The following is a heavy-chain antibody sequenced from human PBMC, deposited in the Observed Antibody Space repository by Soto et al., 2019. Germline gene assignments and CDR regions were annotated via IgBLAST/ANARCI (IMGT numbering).Heavy chain of an antibody. D-gene: IGHD2-2*01. V-gene: IGHV1-69*06. Sequence: QVQLVQSGAEVKRPGSSVTVSCKASGGTFSKDAISWVRQAPGQGLEWMGGIILKFGTAKYAQNLQGRLTITADTSTVTVFMELSSLRSEDTAVYYCATGYCSTTACHSRAGPLFGYWGQGTLVIVSS. J-gene: IGHJ4*02. CDR1: GGTFSKDA. CDR2: IILKFGTA. CDR3: ATGYCSTTACHSRAGPLFGY.